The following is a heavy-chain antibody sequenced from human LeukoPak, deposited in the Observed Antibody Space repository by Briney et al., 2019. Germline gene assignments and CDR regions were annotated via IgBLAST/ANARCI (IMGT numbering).Heavy chain of an antibody. CDR3: AREVDSYGTYYFDY. Sequence: PGGSLRLSCAASGFTFSSYWMSWVRQAPGKELEWVANIKQDGSEKYYVDSVKGRFTISRDNAKNSLYLQMNSLRAEDTAVYYCAREVDSYGTYYFDYWGQGTLVTVSS. V-gene: IGHV3-7*01. J-gene: IGHJ4*02. D-gene: IGHD5-18*01. CDR2: IKQDGSEK. CDR1: GFTFSSYW.